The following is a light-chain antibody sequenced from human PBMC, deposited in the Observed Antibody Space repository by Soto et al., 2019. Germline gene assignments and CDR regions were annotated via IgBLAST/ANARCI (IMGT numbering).Light chain of an antibody. V-gene: IGKV1-5*01. CDR1: QGINTY. J-gene: IGKJ1*01. Sequence: DIQMTQSPSSLSASVGDRVTITCRASQGINTYLNWFQQEPGKAPKLLIYDASSLESGVPSRFSGSGSATEFTLTISSLQPDDFATYYCQQYNNYWTFGQGTKVDIK. CDR3: QQYNNYWT. CDR2: DAS.